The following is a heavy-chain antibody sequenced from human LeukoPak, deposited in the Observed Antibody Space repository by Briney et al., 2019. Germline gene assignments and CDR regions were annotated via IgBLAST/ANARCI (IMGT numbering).Heavy chain of an antibody. CDR1: GYTFTGYY. D-gene: IGHD1-26*01. Sequence: ASVKVSCKASGYTFTGYYMHWVRQAPGQGLEWMGWINPNSGGTNYAQKFQGRVTMTRDTSISTAYMELGRLRSDDTAVYYCARDRRSRALLDYWGQGTLVTVSS. CDR2: INPNSGGT. J-gene: IGHJ4*02. V-gene: IGHV1-2*02. CDR3: ARDRRSRALLDY.